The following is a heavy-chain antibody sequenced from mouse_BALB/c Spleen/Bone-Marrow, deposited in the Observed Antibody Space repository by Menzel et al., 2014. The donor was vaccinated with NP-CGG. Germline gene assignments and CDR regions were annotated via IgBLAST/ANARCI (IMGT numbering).Heavy chain of an antibody. CDR1: GYTFTDYY. CDR2: IYPGSGNT. V-gene: IGHV1-77*01. CDR3: ARRGYFDY. J-gene: IGHJ2*01. Sequence: VQLQQSGAELARPGASVKLSCKASGYTFTDYYINWVKQRTGQGLERIGEIYPGSGNTYYNEKFKGKATLTADKSSSTAYMQLSSLTSEDSAVYFCARRGYFDYWGQGTTLTVSS.